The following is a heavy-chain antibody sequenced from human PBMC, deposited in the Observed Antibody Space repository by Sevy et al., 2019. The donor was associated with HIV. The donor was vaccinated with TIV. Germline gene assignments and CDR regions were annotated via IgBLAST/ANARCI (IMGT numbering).Heavy chain of an antibody. Sequence: SETLSLTCTVSGGSINSDHWNWIRQPPGKGLEWIGYVYYTGGTNYSPSLKNRVTISVDRTKNQFSIKLTSVTAADTAVYYCARRNDFDIWGQGTMVTVSS. CDR2: VYYTGGT. J-gene: IGHJ3*02. CDR3: ARRNDFDI. V-gene: IGHV4-59*08. CDR1: GGSINSDH.